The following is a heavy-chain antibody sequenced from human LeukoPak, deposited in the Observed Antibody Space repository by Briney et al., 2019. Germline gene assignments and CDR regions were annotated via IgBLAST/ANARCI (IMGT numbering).Heavy chain of an antibody. CDR3: ATHRRSGSGGSENAFEI. J-gene: IGHJ3*02. CDR2: IYDSGTT. D-gene: IGHD5-12*01. V-gene: IGHV4-39*01. CDR1: GDSTSSSTYY. Sequence: SETLSLTCTVSGDSTSSSTYYWDWSRQAPGKGLEWIWNIYDSGTTHYNPSLKSRITISGDTSKNQFSLKLNSVTAADTAIYYCATHRRSGSGGSENAFEIWGQGTMVTVSS.